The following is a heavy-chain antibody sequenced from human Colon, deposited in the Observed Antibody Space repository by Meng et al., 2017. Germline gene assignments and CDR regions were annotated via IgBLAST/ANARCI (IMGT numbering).Heavy chain of an antibody. V-gene: IGHV4-34*01. D-gene: IGHD6-19*01. J-gene: IGHJ4*02. CDR2: INHTGST. CDR1: GGSFSGYY. Sequence: GSLRLSCGVYGGSFSGYYWTWIRQPPGKEPEWIGEINHTGSTNYNPSLKSPITISIDTTKNQFSLRLSSVTAADTAVYYCARGFRTLGWFHYWGQGTLVTVSS. CDR3: ARGFRTLGWFHY.